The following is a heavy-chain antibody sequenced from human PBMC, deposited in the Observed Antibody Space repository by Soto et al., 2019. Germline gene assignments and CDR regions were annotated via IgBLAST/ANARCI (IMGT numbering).Heavy chain of an antibody. D-gene: IGHD2-21*01. CDR1: GYTFSGYY. CDR3: ARPYCGTNSCHGWFDP. Sequence: QVQLVQSGAEVKKPGASVKVSCKASGYTFSGYYIYWVRQAPGQGLEWMGWINPDSGGTNYAQNFQGRVTMTRDTSISKAYMELTRLTSDDTAVYYCARPYCGTNSCHGWFDPWGQGTLVTVSS. J-gene: IGHJ5*02. CDR2: INPDSGGT. V-gene: IGHV1-2*02.